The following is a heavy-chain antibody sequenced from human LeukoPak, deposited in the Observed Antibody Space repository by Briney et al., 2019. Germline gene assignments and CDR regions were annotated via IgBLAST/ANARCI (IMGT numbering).Heavy chain of an antibody. D-gene: IGHD2-2*03. Sequence: ASVKLSCKSSGYTVTSYGISWVRQAPGQGLEWMGGISAYNGNKSYAQKLQGRVTMTTDTSTSTAYMELRSLRSDDTAVYYCARVDIVVVPAAKGPYYYYGMDVWGQGTTVTVSS. CDR2: ISAYNGNK. J-gene: IGHJ6*02. CDR1: GYTVTSYG. CDR3: ARVDIVVVPAAKGPYYYYGMDV. V-gene: IGHV1-18*01.